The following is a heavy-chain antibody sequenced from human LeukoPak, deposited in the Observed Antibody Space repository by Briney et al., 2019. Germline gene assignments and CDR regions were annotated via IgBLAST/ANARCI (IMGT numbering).Heavy chain of an antibody. V-gene: IGHV1-2*06. Sequence: ASVKVSCKASGYTFTDYYMHWVRQAPGQGLEWMGRINPNSGGTNYAQKFQGRVTMTRDTSISTAYMELSRLRSDDTAMYYCARGELVITFGGVIVLGSMDVWGQGTTVTVSS. J-gene: IGHJ6*02. CDR3: ARGELVITFGGVIVLGSMDV. CDR2: INPNSGGT. D-gene: IGHD3-16*02. CDR1: GYTFTDYY.